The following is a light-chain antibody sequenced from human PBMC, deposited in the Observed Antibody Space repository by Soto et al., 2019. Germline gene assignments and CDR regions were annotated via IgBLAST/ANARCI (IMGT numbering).Light chain of an antibody. CDR2: AAS. J-gene: IGKJ1*01. CDR1: QGIRND. V-gene: IGKV1-17*01. Sequence: QMTQSPYSRSASVGARITITCLSSQGIRNDLGWYQQRPGKAPKRLIYAASTLQPGVPSRFSGSGSGTDFTLTISSLQPEDFATYYCLQHNTYPRTFGQGAKVDIK. CDR3: LQHNTYPRT.